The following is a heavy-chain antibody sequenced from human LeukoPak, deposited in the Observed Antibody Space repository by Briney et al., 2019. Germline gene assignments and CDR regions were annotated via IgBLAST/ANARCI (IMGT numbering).Heavy chain of an antibody. CDR1: GGSISSGGYS. D-gene: IGHD1-7*01. J-gene: IGHJ4*02. CDR3: ARSRITGTFFDY. V-gene: IGHV4-30-2*01. Sequence: SQTLSLTCAVSGGSISSGGYSWSWIRQPPGKGLEWIGYIYHSGSTYYNPSLKSRVTISVDRSKNQFPLKLSSVTAADTAVYYCARSRITGTFFDYWGQGTLVTVSS. CDR2: IYHSGST.